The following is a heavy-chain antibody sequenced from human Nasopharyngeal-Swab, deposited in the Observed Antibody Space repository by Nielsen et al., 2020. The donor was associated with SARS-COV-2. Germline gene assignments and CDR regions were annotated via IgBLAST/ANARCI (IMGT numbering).Heavy chain of an antibody. V-gene: IGHV5-51*01. CDR2: IYPGDSDT. CDR3: ARCIGSYHLDY. D-gene: IGHD1-26*01. Sequence: VRQMPGKGLEWMGIIYPGDSDTRYSPSFQGQVTISADKSISTAYLQWSSLKASDTAMYYCARCIGSYHLDYWGQGTLVTVSS. J-gene: IGHJ4*02.